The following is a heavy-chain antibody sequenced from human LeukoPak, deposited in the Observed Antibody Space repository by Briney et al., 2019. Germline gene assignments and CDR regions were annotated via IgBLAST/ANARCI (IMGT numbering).Heavy chain of an antibody. J-gene: IGHJ4*02. CDR1: GYTFTSYG. V-gene: IGHV1-18*01. CDR3: ARVGSAAATADY. D-gene: IGHD6-25*01. Sequence: ASVKVSCKASGYTFTSYGISWVRQAPGQGLEWMGWISAYNGNTNYAQKFQGRITMTSDTSTSTVYMELNSLRSDDTAVYFCARVGSAAATADYWGQGTLVTVSS. CDR2: ISAYNGNT.